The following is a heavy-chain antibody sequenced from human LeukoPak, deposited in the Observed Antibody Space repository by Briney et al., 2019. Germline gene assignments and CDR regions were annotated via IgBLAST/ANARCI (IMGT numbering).Heavy chain of an antibody. D-gene: IGHD3-10*01. Sequence: GGSLRLSCAASGLTFSSYSMNWVRQAPGKGLEWVSYISSSSSTIYYADSVKGRFTISRDNAKNSLYLQMNSLRAEDTAVYYCAREDYGSGSPIDYWGQGTLVTVSS. V-gene: IGHV3-48*01. CDR2: ISSSSSTI. CDR1: GLTFSSYS. J-gene: IGHJ4*02. CDR3: AREDYGSGSPIDY.